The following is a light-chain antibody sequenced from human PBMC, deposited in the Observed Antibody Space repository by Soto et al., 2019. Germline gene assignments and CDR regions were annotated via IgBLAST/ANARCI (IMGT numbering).Light chain of an antibody. Sequence: DIQMTQSPSTLSASVGDRVVITCRASQNINKWLAWYQQKPGKAPKFLIYDASTLETGVPSRLSGSGSGTEFTLTISSLQPDDFATFYCQQYDTFPRTFGQGTKVDIK. V-gene: IGKV1-5*01. J-gene: IGKJ1*01. CDR3: QQYDTFPRT. CDR1: QNINKW. CDR2: DAS.